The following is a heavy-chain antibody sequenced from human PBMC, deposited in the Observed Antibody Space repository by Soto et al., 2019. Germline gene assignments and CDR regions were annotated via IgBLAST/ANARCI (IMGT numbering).Heavy chain of an antibody. CDR3: ARGVSSSGGLPAGYYYYYMDV. V-gene: IGHV4-34*01. CDR2: VNQSGST. Sequence: QVQLQQWGAGLLKPSETLSLTCAVYGGSFSGYSWSWIRQPPGKGLEWIGEVNQSGSTNYNPSLKSRVTLSVDTSKNQFSLTLSSVTAADGAVFYCARGVSSSGGLPAGYYYYYMDVWGKGTTVTVSS. D-gene: IGHD6-25*01. J-gene: IGHJ6*03. CDR1: GGSFSGYS.